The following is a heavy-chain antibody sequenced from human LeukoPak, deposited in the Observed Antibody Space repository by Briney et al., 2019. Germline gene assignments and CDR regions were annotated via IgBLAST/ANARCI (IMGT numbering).Heavy chain of an antibody. J-gene: IGHJ5*02. CDR2: IYYSGST. V-gene: IGHV4-39*02. D-gene: IGHD6-6*01. Sequence: SETLSLTCTVSGGSISSSSYYWGWIRQPPGKGPEWIGSIYYSGSTYYNPSLKSRVTISVDASKNQFSLKLSSVTAADTAVYYCAREGPYRVAARRPNWFDPWGQGTLVTVSS. CDR1: GGSISSSSYY. CDR3: AREGPYRVAARRPNWFDP.